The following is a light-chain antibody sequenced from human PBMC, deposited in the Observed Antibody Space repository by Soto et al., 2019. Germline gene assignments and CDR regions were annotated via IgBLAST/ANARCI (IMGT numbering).Light chain of an antibody. Sequence: VLTQSPGTLSLSPGERVTLSCRASQSIANNYFAWYQQKPGQAPRLLMYDASTRAAGIPNRFSGSGSGTDFTLTISRLEPEDFAEYYCRQYAYSPRTFRQGTKVQSK. CDR2: DAS. J-gene: IGKJ1*01. CDR1: QSIANNY. CDR3: RQYAYSPRT. V-gene: IGKV3-20*01.